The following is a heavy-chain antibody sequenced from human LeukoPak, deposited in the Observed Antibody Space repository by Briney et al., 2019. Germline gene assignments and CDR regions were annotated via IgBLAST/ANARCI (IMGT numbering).Heavy chain of an antibody. D-gene: IGHD1-26*01. V-gene: IGHV3-53*01. Sequence: GGSLRLSCAASGFTVSTDHMSWVRQAPGKGLEWVAVSYSGGTSQYAESVKGRFTISRDNSYNSLYLQMNSLRAEDTALYYCARVWELSFDHWGQGALVTVSS. CDR2: SYSGGTS. CDR1: GFTVSTDH. J-gene: IGHJ4*02. CDR3: ARVWELSFDH.